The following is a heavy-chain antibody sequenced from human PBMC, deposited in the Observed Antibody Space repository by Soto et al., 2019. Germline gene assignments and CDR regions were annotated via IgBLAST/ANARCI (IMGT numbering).Heavy chain of an antibody. CDR3: ARVSKPVSRAVYPARDVYGMDV. J-gene: IGHJ6*02. CDR1: GGTFSSYA. D-gene: IGHD2-2*02. V-gene: IGHV1-69*13. CDR2: IIPIFGTA. Sequence: ASVKVSCKASGGTFSSYAISWVRQAPGQGLEWMGGIIPIFGTANYAQKFQGRVTITADESTSTAYMALSSLRSEDTAVYYCARVSKPVSRAVYPARDVYGMDVWGQGTTVTVSS.